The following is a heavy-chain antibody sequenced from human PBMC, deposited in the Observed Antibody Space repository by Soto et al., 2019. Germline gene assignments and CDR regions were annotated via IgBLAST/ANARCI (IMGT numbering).Heavy chain of an antibody. J-gene: IGHJ4*02. V-gene: IGHV3-7*01. CDR3: ARDRRFGELVGYYFDY. D-gene: IGHD3-10*01. CDR1: GFTFSDYW. Sequence: EVQLVESGGGLVQPGESLRLSCAASGFTFSDYWMTWVRQAPGEGLQWVANIKKDGSERYYVDSVKGRFTISRDNAKNSLYLQMNSLRAEDTAVYYCARDRRFGELVGYYFDYWGQGTLVTVSS. CDR2: IKKDGSER.